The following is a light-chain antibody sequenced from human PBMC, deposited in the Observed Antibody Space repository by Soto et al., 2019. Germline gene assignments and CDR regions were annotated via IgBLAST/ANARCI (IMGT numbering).Light chain of an antibody. V-gene: IGKV2-28*01. CDR3: MQALRDYT. Sequence: DVVMTQSPLSLPVTPGEPASISCRSSQSLLHSNGYNYLDWYLQKPGQSPQLLIYLGSNRASGVADRFSGSGSGTDFTLKISRVEAEDVGVYYCMQALRDYTFGQGTKLEIK. CDR1: QSLLHSNGYNY. J-gene: IGKJ2*01. CDR2: LGS.